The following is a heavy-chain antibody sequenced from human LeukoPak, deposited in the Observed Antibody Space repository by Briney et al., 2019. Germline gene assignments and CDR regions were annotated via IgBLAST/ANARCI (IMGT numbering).Heavy chain of an antibody. CDR3: ARGGDLEMADY. Sequence: SETLSLTCTVSGYSISSGYYWGWIRQPPGKGLEWIGSIYHSGSTYYNPSLKSRVTISVDTSKNQFSLKLSSVTAADTAVYYCARGGDLEMADYWGQGTLVTVSS. CDR1: GYSISSGYY. V-gene: IGHV4-38-2*02. J-gene: IGHJ4*02. D-gene: IGHD5-24*01. CDR2: IYHSGST.